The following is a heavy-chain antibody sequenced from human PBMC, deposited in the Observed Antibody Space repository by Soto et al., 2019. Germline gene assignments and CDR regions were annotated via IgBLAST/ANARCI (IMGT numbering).Heavy chain of an antibody. J-gene: IGHJ6*03. CDR3: ARQRYAYYYYYMDV. Sequence: SETLSLTCTVSGGSISSYYWSWIRQPPGKGLEWIGYIYYSGSTNYNPSLKSRVTISVDTSKNQFSLKLSSVTAADTAVYYCARQRYAYYYYYMDVWGQGTTVPVSS. CDR1: GGSISSYY. V-gene: IGHV4-59*08. CDR2: IYYSGST. D-gene: IGHD3-16*01.